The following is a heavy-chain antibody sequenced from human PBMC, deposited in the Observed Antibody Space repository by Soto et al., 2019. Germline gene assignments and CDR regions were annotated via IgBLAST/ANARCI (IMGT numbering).Heavy chain of an antibody. V-gene: IGHV1-69*13. J-gene: IGHJ4*02. Sequence: SVKVSCKASGVTFSSYAISWVRQAPGQGLEWMGGIIPIFGTANYAQKFQGRVTITADESTSTAYMELSSLRSEDTAVYYCARDLDPYYYDSSGSGIFDYWGQGTLVTVSS. D-gene: IGHD3-22*01. CDR3: ARDLDPYYYDSSGSGIFDY. CDR1: GVTFSSYA. CDR2: IIPIFGTA.